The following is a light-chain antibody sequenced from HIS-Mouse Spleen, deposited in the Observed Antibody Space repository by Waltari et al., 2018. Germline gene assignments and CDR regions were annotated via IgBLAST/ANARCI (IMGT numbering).Light chain of an antibody. CDR2: DVS. Sequence: QSALTQPRSVSGSPGQSVTISCTGTSSDVGGYNYVPWYQQHPGKAPKLMIYDVSKRPSGVPDRCSGSKSGNTASLTISGLQAEDEADYYCCSYAGSYTFVFGGGTKLTVL. CDR1: SSDVGGYNY. CDR3: CSYAGSYTFV. J-gene: IGLJ2*01. V-gene: IGLV2-11*01.